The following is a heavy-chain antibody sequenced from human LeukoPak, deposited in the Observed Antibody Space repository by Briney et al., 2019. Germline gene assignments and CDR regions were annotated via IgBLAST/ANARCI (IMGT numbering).Heavy chain of an antibody. CDR2: IYYSGRT. CDR1: GGSTSSSSYY. V-gene: IGHV4-39*01. J-gene: IGHJ4*02. CDR3: ATFVVVTATFDY. Sequence: PSETLSLTCTVSGGSTSSSSYYWGWIRQPPGKGLEWIGSIYYSGRTYYNPSLKSRVTISVDTSKSQFSLKLSSVTAADTAVYYCATFVVVTATFDYWGQGTLVTVSS. D-gene: IGHD2-21*02.